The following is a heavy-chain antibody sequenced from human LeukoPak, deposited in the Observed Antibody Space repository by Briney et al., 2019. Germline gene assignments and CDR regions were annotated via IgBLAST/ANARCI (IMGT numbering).Heavy chain of an antibody. CDR3: ARVEGQQLTRGFDY. CDR2: VDYSGNT. D-gene: IGHD6-13*01. V-gene: IGHV4-39*07. J-gene: IGHJ4*02. Sequence: PSETLSLTCTVSGGSISNSGYYWGWIRQPPGKGLEWIGSVDYSGNTYYRPSLKSRLTISLDTSKNQFSLKLSSVTAADTAVYYCARVEGQQLTRGFDYWGQGTLVTVSS. CDR1: GGSISNSGYY.